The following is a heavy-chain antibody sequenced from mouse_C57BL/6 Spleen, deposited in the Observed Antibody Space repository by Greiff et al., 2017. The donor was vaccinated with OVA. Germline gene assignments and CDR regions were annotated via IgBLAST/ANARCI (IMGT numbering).Heavy chain of an antibody. CDR2: IDPANGNT. J-gene: IGHJ3*01. CDR3: ARMEGGLRRKFAY. CDR1: GFNIKNTY. D-gene: IGHD2-2*01. Sequence: LQQSVAELVRPGASVKLSCTASGFNIKNTYMHWVKQRPEQGLEWIGRIDPANGNTKYAPKFQGKATITADTSSNTAYLQLSSLTSEDTAIYCCARMEGGLRRKFAYWGQGTLVTVSA. V-gene: IGHV14-3*01.